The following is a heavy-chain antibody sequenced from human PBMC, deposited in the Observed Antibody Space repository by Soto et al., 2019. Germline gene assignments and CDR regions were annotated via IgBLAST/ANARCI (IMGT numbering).Heavy chain of an antibody. Sequence: QVQLQESGPGLVKPSQTLSLTCTVSGGSISSGGYYWSWIRQHPGTGLEWIGYIDYSGSTYYKPSLNSRGTISVDTSKNHFSLKLSSVTAADTAVYYCARAGVGEVVVAATGYTHYYYYGMDVWGQGTTVTVSS. J-gene: IGHJ6*02. CDR2: IDYSGST. CDR1: GGSISSGGYY. V-gene: IGHV4-31*03. D-gene: IGHD2-15*01. CDR3: ARAGVGEVVVAATGYTHYYYYGMDV.